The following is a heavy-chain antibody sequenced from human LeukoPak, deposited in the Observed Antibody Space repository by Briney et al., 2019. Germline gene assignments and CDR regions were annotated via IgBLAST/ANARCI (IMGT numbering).Heavy chain of an antibody. CDR3: ARSEQLAPRYYYYYMDV. V-gene: IGHV4-4*07. Sequence: PSETLSLTCTASGGSISSYYWSWIRQPAGKGLEWIGRIYTSGSTNYNPSLKSRVTMSVDTSKNQFSLKLSSVTAADTAVYYCARSEQLAPRYYYYYMDVWGKGTTVTVSS. CDR2: IYTSGST. J-gene: IGHJ6*03. D-gene: IGHD6-6*01. CDR1: GGSISSYY.